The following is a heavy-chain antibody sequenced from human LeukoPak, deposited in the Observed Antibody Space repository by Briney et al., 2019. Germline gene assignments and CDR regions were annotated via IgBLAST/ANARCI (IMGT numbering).Heavy chain of an antibody. CDR1: GFTFSTYW. CDR3: ARVAVIYYYYMEV. V-gene: IGHV3-7*01. CDR2: IKQDGSEK. Sequence: GGSLRLSCAASGFTFSTYWMSWVRQAPGKGLEWVANIKQDGSEKYYVDSVKGRFTISRDNAKNSLYLQMSSLRAEDTAVYYCARVAVIYYYYMEVWGKGTTVTVSS. D-gene: IGHD2/OR15-2a*01. J-gene: IGHJ6*03.